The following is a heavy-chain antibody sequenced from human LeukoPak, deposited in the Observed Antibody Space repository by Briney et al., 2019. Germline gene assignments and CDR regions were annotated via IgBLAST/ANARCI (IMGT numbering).Heavy chain of an antibody. CDR2: ISSGSSYI. CDR3: ARERGLRSSSSRFANDAFDI. J-gene: IGHJ3*02. CDR1: GFTFSSYS. D-gene: IGHD6-6*01. V-gene: IGHV3-21*01. Sequence: PGGSLRLSCAASGFTFSSYSMNWVRQAPGKGLEWVSSISSGSSYIYYADSVKGRFTISRDNAKNSLYLQMNSLRAEDTAVYYCARERGLRSSSSRFANDAFDIWGQGTMVTVSS.